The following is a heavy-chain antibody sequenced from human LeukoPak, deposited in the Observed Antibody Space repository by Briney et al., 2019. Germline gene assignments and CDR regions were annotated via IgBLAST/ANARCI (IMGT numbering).Heavy chain of an antibody. V-gene: IGHV4-59*01. CDR2: IYYSGST. CDR1: GGSISSYY. CDR3: ARVGTYGSGSYLSWLDY. J-gene: IGHJ4*02. D-gene: IGHD3-10*01. Sequence: SETLSLTCTVSGGSISSYYWSWIRQPPGKGLEWIGYIYYSGSTNYNPSLKSRVTISVDTSKNQFSLKLSSVTAADTAVYYCARVGTYGSGSYLSWLDYWRQGPLVTVSS.